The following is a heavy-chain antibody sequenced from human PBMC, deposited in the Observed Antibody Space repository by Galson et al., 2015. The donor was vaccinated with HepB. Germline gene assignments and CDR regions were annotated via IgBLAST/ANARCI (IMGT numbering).Heavy chain of an antibody. Sequence: ETLSLTCAVSGGAISSTNYCWGWIRQPPGKGLEWIGSVYCSGSTYYNPSLRSRVSMSVDTSKNQFSLKLSSVTAADTAIYYCARRLGAWLQLGFDYWGQGTLVTVSS. J-gene: IGHJ4*02. CDR2: VYCSGST. CDR3: ARRLGAWLQLGFDY. CDR1: GGAISSTNYC. V-gene: IGHV4-39*01. D-gene: IGHD5-24*01.